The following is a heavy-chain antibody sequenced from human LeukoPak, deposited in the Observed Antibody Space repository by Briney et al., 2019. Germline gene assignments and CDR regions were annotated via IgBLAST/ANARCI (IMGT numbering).Heavy chain of an antibody. CDR2: ISSSSSYI. J-gene: IGHJ5*02. CDR1: GFTFSSYS. D-gene: IGHD2-15*01. Sequence: GGSLRLSCAASGFTFSSYSMNWVRQAPGKGLEWVSSISSSSSYIYYADSVKGRFTISRDNAKNSLYLQMNSLRAEDTAVYYCARDSPCSGGSCFSNWFDPGAREPWSPSPQ. CDR3: ARDSPCSGGSCFSNWFDP. V-gene: IGHV3-21*01.